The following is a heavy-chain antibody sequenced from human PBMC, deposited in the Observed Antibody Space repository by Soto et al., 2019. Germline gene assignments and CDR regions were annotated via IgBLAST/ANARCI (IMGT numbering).Heavy chain of an antibody. J-gene: IGHJ5*02. CDR1: GGSTSNYY. Sequence: PSETLSLTCTVSGGSTSNYYWNWIRQPAEKRLEWIGRVSSTGSTYHNPSLKSRVTMSVDTSKNQVSLNLTSVTAADTAVYYCARGVPAAGTDWFDPWGQGTLVTVSS. CDR3: ARGVPAAGTDWFDP. D-gene: IGHD6-13*01. CDR2: VSSTGST. V-gene: IGHV4-4*07.